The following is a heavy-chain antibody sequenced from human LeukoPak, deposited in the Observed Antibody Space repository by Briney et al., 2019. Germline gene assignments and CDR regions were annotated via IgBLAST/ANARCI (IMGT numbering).Heavy chain of an antibody. J-gene: IGHJ6*03. CDR1: GYSFPSYW. CDR2: IYPGDSDT. V-gene: IGHV5-51*01. Sequence: GESLKISCKGSGYSFPSYWIVWVRHMLEKGLEWMGIIYPGDSDTRYSPPFQGQVTISADESISTDYLKWSSVKDAETAIYYCARRRYGDYGSYYYYYMDVWGEGTTVTVSS. CDR3: ARRRYGDYGSYYYYYMDV. D-gene: IGHD4-17*01.